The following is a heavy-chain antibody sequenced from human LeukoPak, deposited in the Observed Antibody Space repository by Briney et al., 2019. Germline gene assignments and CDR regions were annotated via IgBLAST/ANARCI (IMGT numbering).Heavy chain of an antibody. V-gene: IGHV4-59*01. J-gene: IGHJ5*02. CDR1: GGSISSDY. Sequence: SETLSLTCTVSGGSISSDYWSWIRQPPGKGLEWIGYIYHSGSTNYNPSLKGRVTISVDTSKNQFSLKLSSVTAADTAVYYCAKSDNSGWLAWFDPWGQGTLVTVSS. CDR3: AKSDNSGWLAWFDP. CDR2: IYHSGST. D-gene: IGHD6-19*01.